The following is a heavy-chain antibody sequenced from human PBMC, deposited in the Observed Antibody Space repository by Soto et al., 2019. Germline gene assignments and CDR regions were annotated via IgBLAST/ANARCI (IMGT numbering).Heavy chain of an antibody. Sequence: QVQLQESGPGLVKPSQTLSLTCTVSGGSISGGGYYWSWIRQHPGKGLEWIGYIYYSGSTYYNPSLKSRVTISVDTSKNQFSLKLSSVTAADTAVYYCARAAHDTFYYDSSGAFDYWGQGTLVTVSS. CDR2: IYYSGST. CDR3: ARAAHDTFYYDSSGAFDY. D-gene: IGHD3-22*01. CDR1: GGSISGGGYY. J-gene: IGHJ4*02. V-gene: IGHV4-31*03.